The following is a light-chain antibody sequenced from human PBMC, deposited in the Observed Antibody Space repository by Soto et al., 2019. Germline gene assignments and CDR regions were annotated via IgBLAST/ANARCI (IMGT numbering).Light chain of an antibody. CDR3: QQYCSTPLT. CDR1: QSVLYSSNNKNY. CDR2: WAS. Sequence: DIVMNQSPDSLAVSLGERATINCKSSQSVLYSSNNKNYLAWYQQKPGQPPKLLIYWASTRESVVPDRFSGSGSGTDFTLTICSLQAEDVAVYYCQQYCSTPLTFGQGTKVVIK. V-gene: IGKV4-1*01. J-gene: IGKJ1*01.